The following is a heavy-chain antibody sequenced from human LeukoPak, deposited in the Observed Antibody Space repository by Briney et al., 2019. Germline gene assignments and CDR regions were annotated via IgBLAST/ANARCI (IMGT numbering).Heavy chain of an antibody. D-gene: IGHD1-7*01. Sequence: ASVKVSCKVSGYTLTELSMHWVRQAPGKGLEWMGGSDPEDGETIYAQKFQGRVTMTEDTSTDTAYMELSSLRSEDTAVYYCATGKYWNYISFDYWGQGTLVTVSS. CDR2: SDPEDGET. J-gene: IGHJ4*02. V-gene: IGHV1-24*01. CDR3: ATGKYWNYISFDY. CDR1: GYTLTELS.